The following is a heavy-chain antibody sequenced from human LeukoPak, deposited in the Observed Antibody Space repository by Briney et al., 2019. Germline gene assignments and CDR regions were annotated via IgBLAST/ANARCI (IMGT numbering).Heavy chain of an antibody. Sequence: PSETLSLTCAVYGGSFSGYYWSWIRQPPGKGLEWIGEINHSGSTNYNPSLKSRVTISVDTSKNQFSLKLSSVTAADTAVYYCARALRYGPQRYAFDYWGQGTLVTVSS. CDR2: INHSGST. V-gene: IGHV4-34*01. J-gene: IGHJ4*02. CDR3: ARALRYGPQRYAFDY. D-gene: IGHD2-8*01. CDR1: GGSFSGYY.